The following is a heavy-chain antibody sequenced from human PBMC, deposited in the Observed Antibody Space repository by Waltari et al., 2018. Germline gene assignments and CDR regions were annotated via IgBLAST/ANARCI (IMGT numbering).Heavy chain of an antibody. V-gene: IGHV4-34*01. CDR3: ARGPRITMIVVVNPAGAFDI. Sequence: QVQLQQWGAGLLKPSETLSLTCAVYGGSFRGYYWSWIRQPPGKGLEWIGEINHSGSTNYNPSLKSRVTISVDTSKNQFSLKLSSVTAADTAVYYCARGPRITMIVVVNPAGAFDIWGQGTMVTVSS. CDR2: INHSGST. J-gene: IGHJ3*02. CDR1: GGSFRGYY. D-gene: IGHD3-22*01.